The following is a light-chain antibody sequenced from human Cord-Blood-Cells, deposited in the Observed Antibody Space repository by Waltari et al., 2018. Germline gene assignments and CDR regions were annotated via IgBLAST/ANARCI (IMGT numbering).Light chain of an antibody. CDR3: QQSYSTPRT. Sequence: DIQMTQSPSSLSASVGDRVTITCRASQSISSYVNWYQQKPGTAPKLLIYAASSLQSGVPSRFRGSGYGTDFTLTISSLQPEDFATYYCQQSYSTPRTFGGGTTVEIK. CDR1: QSISSY. J-gene: IGKJ4*01. CDR2: AAS. V-gene: IGKV1-39*01.